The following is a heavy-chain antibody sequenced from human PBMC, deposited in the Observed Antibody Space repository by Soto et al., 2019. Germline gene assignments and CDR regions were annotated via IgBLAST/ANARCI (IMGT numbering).Heavy chain of an antibody. CDR2: ISDSGSS. CDR3: ARTTFYDIFTAYYSLFDY. V-gene: IGHV4-31*03. Sequence: QVQLQESGPGLVKPSQTQTLTCTVSGGSISSGSFYWSWIRQHPGKGLEWIGHISDSGSSYYNPSLESRVTISVDTSKNQFSLKLSAVTAADTAVYFCARTTFYDIFTAYYSLFDYWGQGTLVTVSS. D-gene: IGHD3-9*01. CDR1: GGSISSGSFY. J-gene: IGHJ4*02.